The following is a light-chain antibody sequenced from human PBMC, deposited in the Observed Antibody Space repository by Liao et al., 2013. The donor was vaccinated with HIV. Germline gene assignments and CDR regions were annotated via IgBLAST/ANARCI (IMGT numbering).Light chain of an antibody. CDR2: MMA. CDR3: QVWDRSSDHWV. Sequence: SYVLTQPPSVSVAPGKTARIACGGNNMESYSVHWYQQRLPALCWSSIMMAPGPQGSLSDSLAPTLGNTATLTINRVEAGDEADYYCQVWDRSSDHWVFGGGTKLTVL. V-gene: IGLV3-21*04. J-gene: IGLJ3*02. CDR1: NMESYS.